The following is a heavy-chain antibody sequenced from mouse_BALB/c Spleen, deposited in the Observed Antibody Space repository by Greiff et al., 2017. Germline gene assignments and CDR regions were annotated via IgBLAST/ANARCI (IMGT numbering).Heavy chain of an antibody. CDR2: ISYDGSN. V-gene: IGHV3-6*02. CDR3: VLTTVVAVWYFDV. J-gene: IGHJ1*01. CDR1: GYSITSGYY. Sequence: ESGPGLVKPSQSLSLTCSVTGYSITSGYYWNWIRQFPGNKLEWMGYISYDGSNNYNPSLKNRISITRYTSKNQFFLTLNSLTTADTATYYCVLTTVVAVWYFDVWGAGTTVTVSS. D-gene: IGHD1-1*01.